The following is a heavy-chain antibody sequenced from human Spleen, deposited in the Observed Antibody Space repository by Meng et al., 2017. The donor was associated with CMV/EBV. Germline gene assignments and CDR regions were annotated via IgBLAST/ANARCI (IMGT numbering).Heavy chain of an antibody. Sequence: LRLSCTVSGGSISSGGHYWSWIRQHPGKGLEWFGYIHYSGTTHYNPSLKSRVTISVDTSKNQFSLNLSSVTAADTAVYYCARLTCSGGFWSGYYFCWFDPWGQGTLVTVSS. J-gene: IGHJ5*02. CDR1: GGSISSGGHY. V-gene: IGHV4-31*03. CDR3: ARLTCSGGFWSGYYFCWFDP. D-gene: IGHD3-3*01. CDR2: IHYSGTT.